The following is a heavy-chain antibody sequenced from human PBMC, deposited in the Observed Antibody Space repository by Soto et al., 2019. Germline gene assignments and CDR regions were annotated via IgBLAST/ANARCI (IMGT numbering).Heavy chain of an antibody. CDR1: GSSFTGDY. CDR3: ARDLPPYDRRRQSAGAFED. Sequence: QVQLQESGPGVVRPSETLSLTCSVSGSSFTGDYWSWIRQPAGKGLEWIGRVFGNGAGTPIYNSALKNRITMSVDSSKTHFSLKLTSVTAADTAIYYCARDLPPYDRRRQSAGAFEDWGQGTLVTVSS. CDR2: VFGNGAGTP. D-gene: IGHD3-22*01. J-gene: IGHJ4*02. V-gene: IGHV4-4*07.